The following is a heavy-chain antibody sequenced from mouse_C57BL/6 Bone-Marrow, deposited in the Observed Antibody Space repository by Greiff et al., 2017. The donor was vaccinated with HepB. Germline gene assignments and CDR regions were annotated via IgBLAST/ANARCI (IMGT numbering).Heavy chain of an antibody. V-gene: IGHV1-19*01. Sequence: EVQLQQSGPVLVKPGASVKMSCKASGYTFTDYYMNWVKQSHGKSLEWIGVINPYNGGTSYNQKFKGKGTLTVDKSSSTAYMELNSLTSEDSAVYYCARRGIYDGYNWYFDVWGTGTTVTVSS. D-gene: IGHD2-3*01. CDR2: INPYNGGT. J-gene: IGHJ1*03. CDR1: GYTFTDYY. CDR3: ARRGIYDGYNWYFDV.